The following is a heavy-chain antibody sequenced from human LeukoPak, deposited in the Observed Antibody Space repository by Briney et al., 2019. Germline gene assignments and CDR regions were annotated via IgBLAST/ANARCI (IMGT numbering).Heavy chain of an antibody. V-gene: IGHV4-59*12. CDR1: GGSISSYY. Sequence: SETLSLTCTVSGGSISSYYWSWIRQPPGKGLEWIGYIHYTGSTNYNPSLKSRVTISVDTSKNQFSLKLSSVTAADTAVYYCAREGGLRYFDWLFDYFDYWGQGTLVTVSS. J-gene: IGHJ4*02. CDR2: IHYTGST. CDR3: AREGGLRYFDWLFDYFDY. D-gene: IGHD3-9*01.